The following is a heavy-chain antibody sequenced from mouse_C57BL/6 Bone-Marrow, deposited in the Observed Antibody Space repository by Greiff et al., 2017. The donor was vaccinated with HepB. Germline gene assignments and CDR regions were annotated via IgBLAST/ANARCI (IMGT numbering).Heavy chain of an antibody. CDR2: IYPRDGST. Sequence: QVQLQQSGPELVKPGASVKLSCKASGYTFTSYDINWVKQRPGQGLEWIGWIYPRDGSTKYNEKFKGQATLTVDTSSSTAYMELHSLTSEDSAVYFCARGTGTTWFAYWGQGTLVTVSA. D-gene: IGHD4-1*01. V-gene: IGHV1-85*01. CDR3: ARGTGTTWFAY. J-gene: IGHJ3*01. CDR1: GYTFTSYD.